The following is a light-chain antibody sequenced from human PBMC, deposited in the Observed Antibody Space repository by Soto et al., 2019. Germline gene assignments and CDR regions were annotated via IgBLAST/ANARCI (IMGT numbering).Light chain of an antibody. V-gene: IGKV3-11*01. J-gene: IGKJ5*01. CDR1: QSVSSY. Sequence: EIVLTQSPATLSLSPGERATLSCRASQSVSSYLAWYQQKPGQAPRLLIYDASNRATGIPVRLSGSGSGTDFTLTISSLEPEDFAVYYCQQRSNWPITFGQGTRLEIK. CDR3: QQRSNWPIT. CDR2: DAS.